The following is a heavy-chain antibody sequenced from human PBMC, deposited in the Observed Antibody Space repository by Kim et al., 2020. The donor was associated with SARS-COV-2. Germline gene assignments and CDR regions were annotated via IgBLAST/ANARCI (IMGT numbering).Heavy chain of an antibody. Sequence: GASLQISCKGSGYSFTSYWISWVRQMPGKGLEWMGRIDPSDSYTNYSPSFQGHVTISADKSISTAYLQWSSLKASDTAMYYCARHGTDSSSWYRNWFDPWGQGTLVTVSS. CDR1: GYSFTSYW. J-gene: IGHJ5*02. CDR3: ARHGTDSSSWYRNWFDP. CDR2: IDPSDSYT. V-gene: IGHV5-10-1*01. D-gene: IGHD6-13*01.